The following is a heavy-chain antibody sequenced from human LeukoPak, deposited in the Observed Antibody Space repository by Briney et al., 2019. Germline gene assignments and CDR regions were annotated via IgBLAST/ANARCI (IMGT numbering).Heavy chain of an antibody. J-gene: IGHJ3*02. CDR2: INPNSGGT. CDR3: ARHGMYYYDSSGYPDAFDI. D-gene: IGHD3-22*01. Sequence: GASVKVSCKASGYTFTGYYMHWVRQAPGQGLEWMGWINPNSGGTNYAQKFQGRVTMTRDTSISTAYMELSRLRSDDTAVYYCARHGMYYYDSSGYPDAFDIWGQGTMVTVSS. V-gene: IGHV1-2*02. CDR1: GYTFTGYY.